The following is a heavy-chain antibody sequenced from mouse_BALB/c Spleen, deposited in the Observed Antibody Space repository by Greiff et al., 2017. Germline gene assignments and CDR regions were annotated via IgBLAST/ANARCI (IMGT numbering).Heavy chain of an antibody. Sequence: VKVVESGPGLVAPSQSLSITCTVSGFSLTSYGVHWVRQPPGKGLEWLGVIWAGGSTNYNSALMSRLSISKDNSKSQVFLKMNSLQTDDTAMYYCASQYGYDLYYYAMDYWGQGTSVTVSS. J-gene: IGHJ4*01. D-gene: IGHD2-2*01. CDR3: ASQYGYDLYYYAMDY. V-gene: IGHV2-9*02. CDR1: GFSLTSYG. CDR2: IWAGGST.